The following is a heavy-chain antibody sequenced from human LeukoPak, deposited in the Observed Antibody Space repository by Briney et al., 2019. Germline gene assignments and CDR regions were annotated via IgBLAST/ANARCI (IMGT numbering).Heavy chain of an antibody. CDR2: ISYDGSNK. Sequence: GGSLRLSCAASGFTFSSYAMHWVRQAPGKGLEWVAVISYDGSNKYYADSVKGRFTISRNNSKNTLYPQMNSLRAEDTAVYYCAGEGPGAMATKASPLDDWGQGTLVTVSS. CDR1: GFTFSSYA. V-gene: IGHV3-30-3*01. J-gene: IGHJ4*02. CDR3: AGEGPGAMATKASPLDD. D-gene: IGHD5-24*01.